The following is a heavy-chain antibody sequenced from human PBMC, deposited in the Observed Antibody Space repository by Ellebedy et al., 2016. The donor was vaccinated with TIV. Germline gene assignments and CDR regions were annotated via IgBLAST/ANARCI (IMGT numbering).Heavy chain of an antibody. V-gene: IGHV4-34*01. Sequence: SETLSLTCAVYGGSFSGYYWSWIRQPPGKGLEWIGEINHSGSTNYNPSLKSRVTISVDTSKNQFSLKLSSVTAADTAVYYCARDLHLNYYGSGSYPWWYFDLWGRGTLVTVSS. CDR2: INHSGST. J-gene: IGHJ2*01. D-gene: IGHD3-10*01. CDR3: ARDLHLNYYGSGSYPWWYFDL. CDR1: GGSFSGYY.